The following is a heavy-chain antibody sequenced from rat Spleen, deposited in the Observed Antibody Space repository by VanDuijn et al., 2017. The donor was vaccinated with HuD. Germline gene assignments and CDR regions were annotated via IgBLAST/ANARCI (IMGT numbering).Heavy chain of an antibody. Sequence: EVQLVESGGGLVQPGRSLKLSCVASGFTFNNYWMTWIRQAPGKGLEWVASISNTGGTTNYPDSVKGRISISRDNAKSTLYVQLNSLRSEDTATYYCARLDAWGQGASVTVSS. V-gene: IGHV5-31*01. CDR2: ISNTGGTT. CDR1: GFTFNNYW. CDR3: ARLDA. J-gene: IGHJ4*01.